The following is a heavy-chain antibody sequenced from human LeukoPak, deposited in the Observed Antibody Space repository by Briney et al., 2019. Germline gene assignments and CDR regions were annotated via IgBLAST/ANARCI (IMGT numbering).Heavy chain of an antibody. Sequence: PSQTLSLTCTVSGGSISSGGYYWSWIRQHPGKGLEWIGYIYYSGSTYYNPSLKSRVTISVDASKNQFSLKLSSVTAADTAVYYCARDTVTTKPQLSGYYYGMDVWGQGTTVTVSS. V-gene: IGHV4-31*03. D-gene: IGHD4-11*01. J-gene: IGHJ6*02. CDR2: IYYSGST. CDR3: ARDTVTTKPQLSGYYYGMDV. CDR1: GGSISSGGYY.